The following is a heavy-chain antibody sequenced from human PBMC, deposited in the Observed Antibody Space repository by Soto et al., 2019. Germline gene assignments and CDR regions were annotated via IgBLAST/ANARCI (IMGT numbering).Heavy chain of an antibody. CDR2: IGPETGAT. CDR3: GRGRSGQIVVFY. Sequence: GASVKVSCKASGYTFTGHYIYWVRQAHEQGPEWMGEIGPETGATRYAQKFQGRVTMTRDMSITTVYMELNNLSPDDTAVYYCGRGRSGQIVVFYWGQGTPVTVSS. V-gene: IGHV1-2*02. J-gene: IGHJ4*02. D-gene: IGHD1-26*01. CDR1: GYTFTGHY.